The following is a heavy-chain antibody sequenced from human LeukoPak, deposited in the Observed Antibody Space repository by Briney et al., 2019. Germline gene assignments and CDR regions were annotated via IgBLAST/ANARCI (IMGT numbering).Heavy chain of an antibody. V-gene: IGHV1-2*02. CDR2: INPKSGDT. Sequence: GASVKVSCKASGYTFTDYYIHWVRQAPGQGLEFMGWINPKSGDTNYAQKFQGRVTMTRDTSISTAYMEVSRLRFDDTAVYYCARDPRRVSYSSGWAIDYWGQGTLVTVSS. CDR3: ARDPRRVSYSSGWAIDY. CDR1: GYTFTDYY. J-gene: IGHJ4*02. D-gene: IGHD6-19*01.